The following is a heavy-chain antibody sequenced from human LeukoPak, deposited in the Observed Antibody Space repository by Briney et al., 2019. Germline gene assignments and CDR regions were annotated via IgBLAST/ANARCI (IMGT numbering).Heavy chain of an antibody. D-gene: IGHD5-12*01. J-gene: IGHJ4*02. CDR1: GFTFSSYW. Sequence: GGSLRLSCAASGFTFSSYWMHWVRQAPGKGPVWVSRINSDGRSITYADSVKGRFTISRNNAKNTLYLQMNSLRVEDTAVYYCAREGRVSGYDFDCWGQGTLVTVSS. CDR3: AREGRVSGYDFDC. V-gene: IGHV3-74*03. CDR2: INSDGRSI.